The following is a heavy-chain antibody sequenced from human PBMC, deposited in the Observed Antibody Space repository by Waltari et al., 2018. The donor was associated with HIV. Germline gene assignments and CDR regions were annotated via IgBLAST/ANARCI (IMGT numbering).Heavy chain of an antibody. D-gene: IGHD4-17*01. CDR2: IYPGDSDA. J-gene: IGHJ3*02. Sequence: EEKLVPSGAEVKEPGESLQISCTRLGNHFAGHGVGWARQMPGKGLEWMGVIYPGDSDAVYSPSFQGRVIMSTDSSISTVYLQWSSLRASDTAMYYCARRKGDYRTAFDIWGQGTMVTASS. CDR1: GNHFAGHG. V-gene: IGHV5-51*01. CDR3: ARRKGDYRTAFDI.